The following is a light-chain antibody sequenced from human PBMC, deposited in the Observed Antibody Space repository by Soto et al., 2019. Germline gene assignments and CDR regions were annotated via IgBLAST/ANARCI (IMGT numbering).Light chain of an antibody. CDR3: QSYDRSLSAV. CDR1: SSNIGAGYD. J-gene: IGLJ2*01. CDR2: DNS. Sequence: QAVVTQPPSVSGAPGQRVTISCTGSSSNIGAGYDVYWYQQLPGTAPKLLIYDNSNRPSGVPDRFSGSKSGTSASLAITGLQAEDEADYYCQSYDRSLSAVFGGGTKVTVL. V-gene: IGLV1-40*01.